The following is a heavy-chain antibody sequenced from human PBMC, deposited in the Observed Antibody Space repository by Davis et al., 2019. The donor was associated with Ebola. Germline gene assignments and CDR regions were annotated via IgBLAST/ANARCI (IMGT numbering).Heavy chain of an antibody. CDR1: GFTFSSYG. Sequence: GESLKISCAASGFTFSSYGMHWVRQAPGKGLEWVAVISYDGSNKYYADSVKGRFTISRDNSKNTLYLQMNSLRAEDTAVYYCARDLYNWNWGFDYWGQGTLVTVSS. J-gene: IGHJ4*02. CDR2: ISYDGSNK. V-gene: IGHV3-30-3*01. CDR3: ARDLYNWNWGFDY. D-gene: IGHD1-7*01.